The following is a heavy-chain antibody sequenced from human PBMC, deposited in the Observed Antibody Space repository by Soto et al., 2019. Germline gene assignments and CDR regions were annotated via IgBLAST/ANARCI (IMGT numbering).Heavy chain of an antibody. CDR3: ARGISSPIAYYFDY. CDR1: GGSISSYY. D-gene: IGHD2-21*01. CDR2: IYYSGST. Sequence: PSETLSLTCTVSGGSISSYYWSWLRQPPGKGLEWIGYIYYSGSTNYNPSLKSRVTISVDTSKNQFSLKLSSVTAADTAVYYCARGISSPIAYYFDYWGQGTLVTVSS. V-gene: IGHV4-59*01. J-gene: IGHJ4*02.